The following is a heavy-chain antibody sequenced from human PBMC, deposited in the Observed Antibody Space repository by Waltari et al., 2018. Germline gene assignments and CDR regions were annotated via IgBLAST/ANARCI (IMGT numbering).Heavy chain of an antibody. Sequence: QVQLQESGPGLVKPSETLSLTCTVSGGSISSYYWSWIRQPPGQGLEWIGYIYYSGSTNYNPSLKSRVTISVDTSKNQFSLKLSSVTAADTAVYYCARGLYYYDSSGYYYFNWFDPWGQGTLVTVSS. CDR2: IYYSGST. D-gene: IGHD3-22*01. J-gene: IGHJ5*02. CDR3: ARGLYYYDSSGYYYFNWFDP. V-gene: IGHV4-59*01. CDR1: GGSISSYY.